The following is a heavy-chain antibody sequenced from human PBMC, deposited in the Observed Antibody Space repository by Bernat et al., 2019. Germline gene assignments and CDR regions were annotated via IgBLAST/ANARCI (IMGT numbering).Heavy chain of an antibody. Sequence: QVQLVESGGGVVQPGRSLRLSCAASGFTFSSYAMHWFRQAPGKGLCWVAVISYDGSNKYYAAYVKGRFTISRDNSKNTLYLQMNSLRAEDTAVYYCARDPWGVPAAMGGAFDYWGQGTLVTVSS. CDR1: GFTFSSYA. V-gene: IGHV3-30-3*01. J-gene: IGHJ4*02. CDR3: ARDPWGVPAAMGGAFDY. D-gene: IGHD2-2*01. CDR2: ISYDGSNK.